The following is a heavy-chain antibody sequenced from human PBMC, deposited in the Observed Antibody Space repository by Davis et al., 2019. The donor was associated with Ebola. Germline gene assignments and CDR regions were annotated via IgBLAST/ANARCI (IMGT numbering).Heavy chain of an antibody. CDR3: ARQGAPYSAPAN. V-gene: IGHV5-10-1*01. Sequence: ESLKISCKGSGYSFTSYWISWVRQMPGKGLEWMGRIDPSDSYTNYSPSFQGHVTISADKSISTAYLQWSSLKASDTAMYYCARQGAPYSAPANWGQGTLVTVSS. CDR2: IDPSDSYT. CDR1: GYSFTSYW. J-gene: IGHJ4*02. D-gene: IGHD1-26*01.